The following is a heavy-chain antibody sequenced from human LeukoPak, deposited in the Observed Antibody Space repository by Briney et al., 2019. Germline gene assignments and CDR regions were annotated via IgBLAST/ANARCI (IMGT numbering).Heavy chain of an antibody. J-gene: IGHJ5*02. CDR1: GGSISSYY. CDR3: ARVAEGYCSSTSCSIAAAADR. Sequence: SETLSLTCTVSGGSISSYYWSWIRQPPGKGLEWIGYIYYSGSTNYNPSLKSRVTISVDTSKNQFSLKLSSVTAADTAVYYCARVAEGYCSSTSCSIAAAADRWGQGTLVTVSS. D-gene: IGHD2-2*01. CDR2: IYYSGST. V-gene: IGHV4-59*12.